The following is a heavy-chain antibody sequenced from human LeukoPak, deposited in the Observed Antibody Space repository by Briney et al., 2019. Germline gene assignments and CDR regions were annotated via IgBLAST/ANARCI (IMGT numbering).Heavy chain of an antibody. CDR1: GFTFSSYG. J-gene: IGHJ4*02. D-gene: IGHD1-26*01. CDR2: ISYDGSNK. Sequence: GGSLRLSCAASGFTFSSYGMHWVRQAPGEGMEWVAVISYDGSNKYYADSVKGRFTISRDNSKNTLYLQMNSLRAEDTAVYYCAKDMYHSRGSYLDYWGQGTLVTVSS. V-gene: IGHV3-30*18. CDR3: AKDMYHSRGSYLDY.